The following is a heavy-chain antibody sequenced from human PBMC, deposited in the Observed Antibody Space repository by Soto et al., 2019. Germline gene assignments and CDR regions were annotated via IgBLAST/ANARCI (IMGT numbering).Heavy chain of an antibody. D-gene: IGHD2-15*01. CDR1: GFTFSTHG. V-gene: IGHV3-30*18. CDR3: AKELSGARWYYDALDV. CDR2: TSYDGTNK. J-gene: IGHJ6*02. Sequence: GGSLRLSCEVSGFTFSTHGMHWVRQAPGKGLEWVAGTSYDGTNKYYARSVQGRFTISRENSMKTLYLQMNSLRTEATAVYYCAKELSGARWYYDALDVWGQGTTITVSS.